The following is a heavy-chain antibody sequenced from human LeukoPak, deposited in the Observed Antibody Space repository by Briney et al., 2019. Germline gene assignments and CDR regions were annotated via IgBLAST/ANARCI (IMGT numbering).Heavy chain of an antibody. J-gene: IGHJ6*02. V-gene: IGHV3-33*01. CDR3: ARDTRDPGSYYYYYGMDV. D-gene: IGHD1-1*01. CDR2: IWYDGSNK. CDR1: GLTFSSYG. Sequence: GGSLRLSCAASGLTFSSYGMHWVRQAPGKGLEWVAVIWYDGSNKYYADSVKGRFTISRDNSKNTLYLQMNSLRAEDTAVYYCARDTRDPGSYYYYYGMDVWGQGTTVTVSS.